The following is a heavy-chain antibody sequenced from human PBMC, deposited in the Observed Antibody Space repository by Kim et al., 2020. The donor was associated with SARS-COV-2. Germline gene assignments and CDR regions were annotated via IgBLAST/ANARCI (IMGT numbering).Heavy chain of an antibody. D-gene: IGHD3-10*01. CDR2: INPNSGGT. Sequence: ASVKVSCKASGYTFTGYYMHWVRQAPGQGLEGMGWINPNSGGTNYAQKFQGRVTMTRDTSLSTAYMELSRLRSDDTAVYYCARDLGSGYYGSGSYYNPQTLVVAHYFDFWRQGTLLRVSS. V-gene: IGHV1-2*02. J-gene: IGHJ4*02. CDR1: GYTFTGYY. CDR3: ARDLGSGYYGSGSYYNPQTLVVAHYFDF.